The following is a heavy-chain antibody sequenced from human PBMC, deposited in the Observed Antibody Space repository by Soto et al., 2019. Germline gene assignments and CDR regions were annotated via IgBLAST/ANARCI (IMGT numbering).Heavy chain of an antibody. Sequence: EVQLLESGGGLVQPGGSLRLSCAASGFNFSSYAMTWVRQAPGKGLEWVSAIRVGGGSTFYADSVKGRFTISRDNSKNTLSLQMNSLRAEDTAVYYCAKPVQPWPGYYYGMDVWGQGTTVTVSS. V-gene: IGHV3-23*01. CDR3: AKPVQPWPGYYYGMDV. CDR2: IRVGGGST. CDR1: GFNFSSYA. J-gene: IGHJ6*02.